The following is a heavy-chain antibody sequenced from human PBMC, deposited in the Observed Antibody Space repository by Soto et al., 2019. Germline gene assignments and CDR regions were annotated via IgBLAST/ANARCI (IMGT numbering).Heavy chain of an antibody. V-gene: IGHV3-23*01. Sequence: EVQLLESGGGLVQPGGSLRLSCAASGFTFSSYAMSWVRQAPGKGLEWVSAISGSGGSTYYADYVKGRFTISRDNSKNTLYLQMNSLRAEDTAVYYCAKGGLKWFGVLDDLDYWGQGTLVTVSS. CDR1: GFTFSSYA. D-gene: IGHD3-10*01. J-gene: IGHJ4*02. CDR3: AKGGLKWFGVLDDLDY. CDR2: ISGSGGST.